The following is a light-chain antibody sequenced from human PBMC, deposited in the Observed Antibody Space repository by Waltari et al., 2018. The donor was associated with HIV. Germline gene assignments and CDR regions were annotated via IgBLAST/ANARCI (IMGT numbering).Light chain of an antibody. V-gene: IGLV1-44*01. CDR1: SPNIGSNT. CDR2: SNN. J-gene: IGLJ3*02. Sequence: QSVLTQPPSASGTPGQRVTISCSGSSPNIGSNTVNWYQQLPGTAPKLLIYSNNQRPSGVPDRFSGSKSGTSASLAISVLQSEDEADYYCAAWDDSLNGWVFGGGTKLTVL. CDR3: AAWDDSLNGWV.